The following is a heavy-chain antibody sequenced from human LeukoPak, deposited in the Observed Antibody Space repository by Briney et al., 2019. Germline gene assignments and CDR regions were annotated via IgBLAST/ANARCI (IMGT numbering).Heavy chain of an antibody. D-gene: IGHD6-19*01. J-gene: IGHJ6*03. V-gene: IGHV3-21*04. CDR1: GFTFSSYS. Sequence: PGGSLRLSCAASGFTFSSYSMNWVRQAPGKGLEWVSSISSSSSYIYYADSVKGRFTISRDNAKNSLYLQMNSLRAEDTALYYCAKDSQPRQVAVAGNYYYYYMDVWGKGTTVTVSS. CDR3: AKDSQPRQVAVAGNYYYYYMDV. CDR2: ISSSSSYI.